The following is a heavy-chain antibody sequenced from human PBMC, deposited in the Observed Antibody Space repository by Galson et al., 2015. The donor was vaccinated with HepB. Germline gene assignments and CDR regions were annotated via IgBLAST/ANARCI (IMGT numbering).Heavy chain of an antibody. J-gene: IGHJ5*02. CDR3: AAAGTNWGSTGNCFDP. CDR1: GSSFTTNW. V-gene: IGHV5-51*01. D-gene: IGHD7-27*01. CDR2: IYPGDSAT. Sequence: QSGAEVKKPGESLKISCQTSGSSFTTNWIGWVRQVPGKGLEWIGIIYPGDSATRYSPSFQDQVTISADKSINTAYLQWNSLKASDTAIYYCAAAGTNWGSTGNCFDPWGQGTLVTVSS.